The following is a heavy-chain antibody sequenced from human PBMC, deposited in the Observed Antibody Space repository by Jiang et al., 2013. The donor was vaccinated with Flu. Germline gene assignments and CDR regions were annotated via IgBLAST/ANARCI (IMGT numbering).Heavy chain of an antibody. J-gene: IGHJ4*02. CDR3: AHKDRVTSDYYFDY. D-gene: IGHD3-10*01. CDR2: IYWDDDK. CDR1: GFSLGTSGVG. Sequence: KPTQTLTLTCTFSGFSLGTSGVGVGWIRQPPGKALEWLALIYWDDDKRYSPSLKSRLTITKDTSKNQVVLTMTNMDPVDTATYYCAHKDRVTSDYYFDYWGQGTLVTVSS. V-gene: IGHV2-5*02.